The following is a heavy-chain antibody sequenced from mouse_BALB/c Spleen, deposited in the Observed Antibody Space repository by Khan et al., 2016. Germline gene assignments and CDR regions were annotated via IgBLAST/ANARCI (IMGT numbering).Heavy chain of an antibody. V-gene: IGHV5-6-4*01. J-gene: IGHJ2*01. CDR3: TRVNYFDY. Sequence: EVKLVESGGGLVKPGGSLKLSCAASGFTFSSYTMSWVRQTPEKRLEWVATISSGGNYTYYPDSVKGRLTISRDNAKSTLYLQMSSLKSEDTARYCCTRVNYFDYWGQGTTLTVSS. CDR1: GFTFSSYT. CDR2: ISSGGNYT.